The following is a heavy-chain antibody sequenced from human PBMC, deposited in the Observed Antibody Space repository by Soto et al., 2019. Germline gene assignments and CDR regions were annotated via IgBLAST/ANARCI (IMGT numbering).Heavy chain of an antibody. CDR1: GGSISQYY. CDR3: ARGPGGFGDFSLDY. Sequence: QVQLQESGPGLVKPSETLSLSCGVSGGSISQYYWSWIRQPAGKGLEWIGRIYSGGSTNYNPSLESRVTMSVDTSTNKCSLKRSSVTAADTAVYYCARGPGGFGDFSLDYWGQGTLVTVSS. D-gene: IGHD3-10*01. J-gene: IGHJ4*02. CDR2: IYSGGST. V-gene: IGHV4-4*07.